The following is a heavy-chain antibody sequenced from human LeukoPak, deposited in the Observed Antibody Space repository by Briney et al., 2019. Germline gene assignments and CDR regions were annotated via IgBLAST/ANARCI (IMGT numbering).Heavy chain of an antibody. Sequence: GASVKVSCKASGYTFTDYHLHWVRQAPGQEFEWMGWINVKTGVATFAQKFQGRVTITRDMSTSTACMELSSLRSEDTAVYYCAALGGQSVGFDYWGQGTLVTVSS. D-gene: IGHD3-16*01. J-gene: IGHJ4*02. CDR2: INVKTGVA. CDR3: AALGGQSVGFDY. CDR1: GYTFTDYH. V-gene: IGHV1-2*02.